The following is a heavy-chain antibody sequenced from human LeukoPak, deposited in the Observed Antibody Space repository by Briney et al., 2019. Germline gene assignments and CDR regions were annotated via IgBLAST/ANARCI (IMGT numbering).Heavy chain of an antibody. CDR3: ARDNYDSSGYFFDY. Sequence: GGSLRLSCAASGFTFSSYGMHWVRQAPGKGLEWVAVIWYDGSNKYYADSVKGRFTISRDNAKNSLYLQMNSLRAEDTAMYYCARDNYDSSGYFFDYWGQGTLVTVSS. V-gene: IGHV3-33*01. D-gene: IGHD3-22*01. CDR1: GFTFSSYG. J-gene: IGHJ4*02. CDR2: IWYDGSNK.